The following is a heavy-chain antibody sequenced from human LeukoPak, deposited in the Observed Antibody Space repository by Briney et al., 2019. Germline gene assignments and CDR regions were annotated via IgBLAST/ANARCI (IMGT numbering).Heavy chain of an antibody. J-gene: IGHJ5*02. D-gene: IGHD4-17*01. CDR2: ISGSGGST. CDR3: TTDPTTVTTRATIWFDP. V-gene: IGHV3-23*01. Sequence: PGGSLRLSCAASGFTFSSYGMSWVRQAPGKGLEWVSAISGSGGSTYYADSVKGRFTISRDDSKNTLYLQMNSLKTEDTAVYYCTTDPTTVTTRATIWFDPWGQGTLVTVSS. CDR1: GFTFSSYG.